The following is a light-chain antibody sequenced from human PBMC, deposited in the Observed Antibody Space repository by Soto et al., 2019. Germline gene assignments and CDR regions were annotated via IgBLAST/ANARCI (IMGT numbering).Light chain of an antibody. Sequence: EIVMTQSPGTLSVSPGERATLSCRASQSVSSDLAWYQQKPGQAPRLLIYVASTRATGIPARFSGSGSGTEFSLTFSSLQSEDFAVYYCQQYNNWPGTFGQGTQLEI. CDR1: QSVSSD. V-gene: IGKV3-15*01. CDR2: VAS. CDR3: QQYNNWPGT. J-gene: IGKJ2*02.